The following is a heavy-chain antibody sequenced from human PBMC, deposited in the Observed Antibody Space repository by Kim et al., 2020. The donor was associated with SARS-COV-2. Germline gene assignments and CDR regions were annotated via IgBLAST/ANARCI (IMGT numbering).Heavy chain of an antibody. CDR1: GFTFSSYS. V-gene: IGHV3-21*01. CDR2: ISSSSSYI. CDR3: ARDTVTTGTREPLYYYYYYGMDV. J-gene: IGHJ6*02. D-gene: IGHD1-1*01. Sequence: GGSLRLSCAASGFTFSSYSMNWVRQAPGKGLEWVSSISSSSSYIYYADSVKGRFTISRDNAKNSLYLQMNSLRADDTAVYYCARDTVTTGTREPLYYYYYYGMDVWGQGTTVTVSS.